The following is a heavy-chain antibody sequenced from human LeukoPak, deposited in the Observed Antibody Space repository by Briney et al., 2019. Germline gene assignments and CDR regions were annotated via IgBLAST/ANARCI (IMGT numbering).Heavy chain of an antibody. D-gene: IGHD7-27*01. CDR3: ARGNWDDAFDI. CDR1: GFTFSSYW. J-gene: IGHJ3*02. Sequence: PGGSLRLACAASGFTFSSYWMSWVRQAPGKGLEWVANIKQDGSEKYYVDSVKGRFTISRDNAKNSLYLQMNSLRAEDTAVYYCARGNWDDAFDIWGQGTMVTVSS. CDR2: IKQDGSEK. V-gene: IGHV3-7*01.